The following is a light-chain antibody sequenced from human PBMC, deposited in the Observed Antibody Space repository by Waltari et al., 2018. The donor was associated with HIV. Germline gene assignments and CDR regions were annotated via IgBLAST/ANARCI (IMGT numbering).Light chain of an antibody. Sequence: SFVLTQPPSMSVAPGKTASITCGGNNIGSKTVHWYQQKAGQAPLVVIYDKGDRPSGIPERFSGANSVNTATLTITRVGAGDEADYYCQVWDSSSDHVVFGGGTKLTIL. CDR1: NIGSKT. V-gene: IGLV3-21*04. CDR3: QVWDSSSDHVV. J-gene: IGLJ2*01. CDR2: DKG.